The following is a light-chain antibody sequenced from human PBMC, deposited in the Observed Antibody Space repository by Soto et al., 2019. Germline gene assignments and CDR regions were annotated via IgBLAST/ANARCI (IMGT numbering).Light chain of an antibody. CDR2: DAS. V-gene: IGKV3-11*01. J-gene: IGKJ4*01. CDR1: QSCSSY. CDR3: QQRSNWPLT. Sequence: EIVLTQSPATLSLSPGERATLACRASQSCSSYLAWYQQKPGQAPMLLIYDASNRATGITARFSGSGSGTDFTLNISSLEPEDFAVYYCQQRSNWPLTFGGGTKVEIK.